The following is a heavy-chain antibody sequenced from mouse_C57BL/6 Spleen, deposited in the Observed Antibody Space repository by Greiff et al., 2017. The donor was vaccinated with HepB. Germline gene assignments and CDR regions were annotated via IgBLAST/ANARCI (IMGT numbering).Heavy chain of an antibody. CDR2: ISYDGSN. V-gene: IGHV3-6*01. Sequence: VQLKESGPGLVKPSQSLSLTCSVTGYSITSGYYWNWIRQFPGNKLEWMGYISYDGSNNYNPSLKNRISITRDTSKNQFFLKLNSVTTEDTATYYCARGGNYRGDAMDYWGQGTSVTVSS. D-gene: IGHD2-12*01. J-gene: IGHJ4*01. CDR3: ARGGNYRGDAMDY. CDR1: GYSITSGYY.